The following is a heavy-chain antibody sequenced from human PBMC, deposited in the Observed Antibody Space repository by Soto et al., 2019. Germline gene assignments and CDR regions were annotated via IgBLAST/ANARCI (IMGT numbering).Heavy chain of an antibody. V-gene: IGHV2-70*11. CDR2: IDWDDDK. Sequence: SGPTLVNPTQTLTLTCTFSGFSLSTSGMCVSWIRQPPGKALEWLARIDWDDDKYYSTSLKTRLTISKDTSKNQVVLTMTNMDPVDTATYYCARMVYYYGSGSYYNLFDEWGQGTLVTGSS. CDR1: GFSLSTSGMC. J-gene: IGHJ4*02. D-gene: IGHD3-10*01. CDR3: ARMVYYYGSGSYYNLFDE.